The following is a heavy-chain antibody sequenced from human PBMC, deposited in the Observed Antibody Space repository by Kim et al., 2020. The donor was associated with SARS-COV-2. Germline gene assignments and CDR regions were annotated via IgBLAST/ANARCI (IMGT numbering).Heavy chain of an antibody. CDR1: GFTFGSYA. Sequence: GGSLRLSCAASGFTFGSYAMHWVRQAPGKGLEWVAVISDGGNNKYYADSVKGRFTISRDNSKNTLYLQMNSLRTEDTAVYYCAREGVGNYNFWSEKYWFDHWGQGTQVTVSS. CDR3: AREGVGNYNFWSEKYWFDH. V-gene: IGHV3-30-3*01. J-gene: IGHJ5*02. D-gene: IGHD3-3*01. CDR2: ISDGGNNK.